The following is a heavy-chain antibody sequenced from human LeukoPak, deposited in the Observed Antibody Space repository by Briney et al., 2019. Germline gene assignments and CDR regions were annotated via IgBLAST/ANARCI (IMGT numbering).Heavy chain of an antibody. Sequence: PGGSLRLSCAASRFTFSTYWMHWVRQAPGKGLVWVSRINSDGSSTGYADSVKGRFTISRDNSKNTLYLQMNSLRAEDTAVYYCARDLEVMRPGGYFDYWGQRTLVTVSS. D-gene: IGHD3-16*01. J-gene: IGHJ4*02. CDR3: ARDLEVMRPGGYFDY. CDR2: INSDGSST. V-gene: IGHV3-74*01. CDR1: RFTFSTYW.